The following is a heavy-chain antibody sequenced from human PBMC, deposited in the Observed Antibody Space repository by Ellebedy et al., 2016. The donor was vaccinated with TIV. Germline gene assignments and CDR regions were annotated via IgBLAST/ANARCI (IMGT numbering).Heavy chain of an antibody. V-gene: IGHV4-39*07. CDR1: GGSISSSSYY. CDR3: ARDVGREWELPWGWFDP. CDR2: IYYSGST. J-gene: IGHJ5*02. Sequence: SETLSLXCTVSGGSISSSSYYWGWIRQPPGKGLEWIGSIYYSGSTYYNPSLKSRVTISVDTSKNQFSLKLSSVTAADTAVYYCARDVGREWELPWGWFDPWGQGTLVTVSS. D-gene: IGHD1-26*01.